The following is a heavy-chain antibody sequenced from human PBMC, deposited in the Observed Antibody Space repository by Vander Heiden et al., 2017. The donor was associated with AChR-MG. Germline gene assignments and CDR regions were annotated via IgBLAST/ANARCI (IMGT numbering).Heavy chain of an antibody. CDR2: IYPGDSDT. CDR1: GYSFTSYW. D-gene: IGHD3-22*01. Sequence: EVQLVQSGAEVKKPGESLKISCTGSGYSFTSYWIGWVRPMPGKGLEWMGIIYPGDSDTRYSPSFQGQVTISADKSISTAYLQWSSLKASDTAMYYCARALGYYYDSSGYYFDYWGQGTLVTVSS. J-gene: IGHJ4*02. CDR3: ARALGYYYDSSGYYFDY. V-gene: IGHV5-51*03.